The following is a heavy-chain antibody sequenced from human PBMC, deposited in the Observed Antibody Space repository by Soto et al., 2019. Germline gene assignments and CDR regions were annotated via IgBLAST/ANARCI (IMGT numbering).Heavy chain of an antibody. J-gene: IGHJ5*02. V-gene: IGHV1-3*01. CDR3: VTHDILTGHNWFDP. D-gene: IGHD3-9*01. Sequence: GASVKVSCKASGYTFTRYTMNWVRQAPGQRLEWMGWINPDNGNTKSSQKFQDRVIITRDTSASTAYMDLSSLRAEDTAVYYCVTHDILTGHNWFDPWGQGTLVTVSS. CDR2: INPDNGNT. CDR1: GYTFTRYT.